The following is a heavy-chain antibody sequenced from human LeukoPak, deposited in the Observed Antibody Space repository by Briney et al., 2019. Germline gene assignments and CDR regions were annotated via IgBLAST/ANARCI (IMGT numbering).Heavy chain of an antibody. CDR1: GFTFSNAW. Sequence: GGSLRLSCAASGFTFSNAWMSWVRQAPGKGLEWVSGISWNSGSIGYADSVKGRFTISRDNAKNSLYLQMNSLRAEDTALYYCAKAIQSGYDYPFFDYWGQGTLVTVSS. CDR2: ISWNSGSI. J-gene: IGHJ4*02. D-gene: IGHD5-12*01. CDR3: AKAIQSGYDYPFFDY. V-gene: IGHV3-9*01.